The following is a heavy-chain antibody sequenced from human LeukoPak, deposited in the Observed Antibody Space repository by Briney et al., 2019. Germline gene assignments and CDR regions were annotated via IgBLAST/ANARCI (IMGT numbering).Heavy chain of an antibody. V-gene: IGHV4-30-2*01. Sequence: SQTLSLTCAVSGGSISSGGYSWSWIRQPPGKGLEWIGYIYHSGSTYYNPSLKSRVTISVDRSKNQFSLKLSSVTAADTAVYYCARVKAGNYYGSGSPPDAFDIWGQGTMVTVSS. D-gene: IGHD3-10*01. CDR2: IYHSGST. CDR3: ARVKAGNYYGSGSPPDAFDI. J-gene: IGHJ3*02. CDR1: GGSISSGGYS.